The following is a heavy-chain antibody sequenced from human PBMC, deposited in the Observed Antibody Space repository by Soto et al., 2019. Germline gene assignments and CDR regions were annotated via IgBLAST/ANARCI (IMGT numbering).Heavy chain of an antibody. V-gene: IGHV6-1*01. CDR3: ARTRYFDWPDAFDI. J-gene: IGHJ3*02. D-gene: IGHD3-9*01. Sequence: SQTLSLTCAISEDSVSSKSAAWNWIRQSPSRGLEWLGRTYYRSKWYNDYAVSVKSRITINPDTSKNQFSLQLNSVTPEDTAVYYCARTRYFDWPDAFDIWGQAIMVTVS. CDR1: EDSVSSKSAA. CDR2: TYYRSKWYN.